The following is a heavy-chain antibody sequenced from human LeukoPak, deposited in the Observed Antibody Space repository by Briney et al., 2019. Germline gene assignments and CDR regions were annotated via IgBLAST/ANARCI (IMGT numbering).Heavy chain of an antibody. CDR1: GFTFSSYS. J-gene: IGHJ4*02. Sequence: GGSLSLSCAASGFTFSSYSMNWVRQAPGRGLEGVSSISSSSSYIYYADSVKGRFTISRDNAKNSLYLQMNSLRAEDTAVYYCARDRAVAGTGDFDYWGQGTLVTVSS. CDR3: ARDRAVAGTGDFDY. V-gene: IGHV3-21*01. CDR2: ISSSSSYI. D-gene: IGHD6-19*01.